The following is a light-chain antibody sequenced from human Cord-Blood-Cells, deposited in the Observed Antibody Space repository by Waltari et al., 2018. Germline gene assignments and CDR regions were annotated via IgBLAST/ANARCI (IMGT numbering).Light chain of an antibody. CDR2: DAS. J-gene: IGKJ4*01. CDR1: QSVSSY. CDR3: QQRSNWPLT. V-gene: IGKV3-11*01. Sequence: EIVLTQSPATLSFSPGERATLSCRASQSVSSYLAWYQQKPGQAPRLLIYDASHRATGIPARFRCSGSWTDFTLTISSLEPEDFAVYYCQQRSNWPLTFGGGTKVEIK.